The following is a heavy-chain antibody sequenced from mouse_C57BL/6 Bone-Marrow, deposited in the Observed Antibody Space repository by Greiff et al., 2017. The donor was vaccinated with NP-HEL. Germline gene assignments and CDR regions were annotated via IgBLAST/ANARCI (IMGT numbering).Heavy chain of an antibody. CDR1: GFTFSSYG. CDR2: ISSGGSYT. V-gene: IGHV5-6*01. D-gene: IGHD1-1*01. CDR3: ARHLFTTVVYFDY. J-gene: IGHJ2*01. Sequence: EVKLVESGGDLVKPGGSLKLSCAASGFTFSSYGMSWVRQTPDKRLEWVATISSGGSYTYYPGSVKGRFTISRDNAKNTLYLQMSRLKSEDTAMYYCARHLFTTVVYFDYWGQGTTLTVSS.